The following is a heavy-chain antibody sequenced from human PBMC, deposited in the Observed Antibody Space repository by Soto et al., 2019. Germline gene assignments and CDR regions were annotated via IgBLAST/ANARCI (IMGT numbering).Heavy chain of an antibody. Sequence: QVQLVQSGAEVKKPGASVKVSCKASGFTFTSYYMHWVRQAPGQGLEWMGIINPSGGSTSYAQKFQGRVTMTRDTSTSTVYMELSSLISEDTAVYYCARKWERLHGMGYWGQGTLVTVSS. V-gene: IGHV1-46*01. CDR1: GFTFTSYY. CDR3: ARKWERLHGMGY. D-gene: IGHD1-26*01. J-gene: IGHJ4*02. CDR2: INPSGGST.